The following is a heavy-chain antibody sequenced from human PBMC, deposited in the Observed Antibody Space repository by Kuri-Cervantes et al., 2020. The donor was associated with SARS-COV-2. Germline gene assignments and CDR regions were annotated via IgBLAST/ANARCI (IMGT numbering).Heavy chain of an antibody. CDR1: GGSISSYY. J-gene: IGHJ5*02. V-gene: IGHV4-59*12. CDR3: ARESSSSWYWFDP. Sequence: SETLSLTCTVPGGSISSYYWSWIRQPPGKGLEWIGYIYYSGSTNYNPSLKSRVTISVDTSKNRFSLKLSSVTAADTAVYYCARESSSSWYWFDPWGQGTLVTVSS. CDR2: IYYSGST. D-gene: IGHD6-13*01.